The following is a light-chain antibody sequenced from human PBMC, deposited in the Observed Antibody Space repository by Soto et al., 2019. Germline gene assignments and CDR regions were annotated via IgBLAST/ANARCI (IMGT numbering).Light chain of an antibody. CDR3: QQYYSAPHT. CDR2: WAS. Sequence: DIVMTQSPDSLAVSLGERATINCKSSQSVLYSSNNKNYLAWYQQKPGQPPKLLIYWASTRESGVPDRFSGSGSGPDFTLTISSLQAEDVAVYYCQQYYSAPHTFGRGTKLEIK. J-gene: IGKJ2*01. V-gene: IGKV4-1*01. CDR1: QSVLYSSNNKNY.